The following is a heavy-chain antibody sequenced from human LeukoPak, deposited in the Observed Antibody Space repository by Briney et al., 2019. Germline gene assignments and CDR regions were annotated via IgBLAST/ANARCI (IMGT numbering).Heavy chain of an antibody. CDR2: INQGGSVQ. Sequence: GGSLRLSCAASGFTFRSYWMCWVRQAPGKGLEWVANINQGGSVQYYMDSVEGRFTISRDDAKNSLYVQMNSLRDEDTAVYYCARVEYSGWNLEYWGQGTLVTVSS. J-gene: IGHJ4*02. CDR3: ARVEYSGWNLEY. D-gene: IGHD5-12*01. V-gene: IGHV3-7*01. CDR1: GFTFRSYW.